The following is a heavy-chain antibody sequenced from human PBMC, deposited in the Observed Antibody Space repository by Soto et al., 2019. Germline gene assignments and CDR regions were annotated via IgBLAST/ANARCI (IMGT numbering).Heavy chain of an antibody. Sequence: QVQLVQSGAEVKKPGASVKVSCKASGYTFTSYGISWVRQAPGQGLEWMGWISAYNGNTNYAQKLQGRVTMTTDTSPSTAYMELRSLRSDDTAVYYCARDNGPEGYYYGMDVWGQGTTVTVSS. CDR3: ARDNGPEGYYYGMDV. CDR1: GYTFTSYG. J-gene: IGHJ6*02. D-gene: IGHD2-8*01. V-gene: IGHV1-18*01. CDR2: ISAYNGNT.